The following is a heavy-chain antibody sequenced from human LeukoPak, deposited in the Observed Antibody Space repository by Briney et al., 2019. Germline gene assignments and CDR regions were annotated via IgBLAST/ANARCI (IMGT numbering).Heavy chain of an antibody. CDR1: GSRFTRSG. D-gene: IGHD5-12*01. J-gene: IGHJ4*02. CDR3: TRPRGSGYDPFDC. V-gene: IGHV5-51*01. CDR2: ISPGDSKT. Sequence: GESLKFSCQCSGSRFTRSGISWARQMPGKGLEWMGIISPGDSKTIYSPSFQGQVTISADKSISTAYLQWRSLTARRPALYYCTRPRGSGYDPFDCWGQGTLVTVSS.